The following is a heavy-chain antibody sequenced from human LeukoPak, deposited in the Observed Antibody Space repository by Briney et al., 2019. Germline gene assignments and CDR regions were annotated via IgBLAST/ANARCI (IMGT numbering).Heavy chain of an antibody. CDR1: GYSFTSYW. CDR2: IYPGDSDT. D-gene: IGHD1-7*01. J-gene: IGHJ4*02. Sequence: GESLKISCKGSGYSFTSYWIGWVRQMPGKGLEWMGIIYPGDSDTRYSPSFQGQVTISADKSISAAYLQWSSLKASDTAMYYCARLSGEYAGNWNYLDYWGQGTLVTVSS. CDR3: ARLSGEYAGNWNYLDY. V-gene: IGHV5-51*01.